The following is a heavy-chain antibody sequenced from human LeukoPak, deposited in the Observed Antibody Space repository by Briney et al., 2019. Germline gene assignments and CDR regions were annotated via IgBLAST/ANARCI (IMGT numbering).Heavy chain of an antibody. Sequence: ASVKVSCKASGGTFSTYAISWVRQAPGQGLEWMGWINPDSGGTNYAQNFQGRVTMTRDTSISTAYMELNRLRSDDTAVYYCARVASAVYSDYWGQGTLVTVSS. CDR2: INPDSGGT. J-gene: IGHJ4*02. V-gene: IGHV1-2*02. CDR1: GGTFSTYA. CDR3: ARVASAVYSDY.